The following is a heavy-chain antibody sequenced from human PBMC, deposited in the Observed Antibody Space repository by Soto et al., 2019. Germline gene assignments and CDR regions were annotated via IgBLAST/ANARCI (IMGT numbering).Heavy chain of an antibody. V-gene: IGHV3-23*01. CDR1: GFTLSSYA. CDR2: ISGSGGST. Sequence: GGSLRLSCAASGFTLSSYAMSWVRQAPGKGLEWVSAISGSGGSTYYADSVKGRFTISRDNSKNTLYLQMNSLRAEDTAVYYCAKGGTSSYYYGMDVWCQGTTDTVSS. D-gene: IGHD6-6*01. J-gene: IGHJ6*02. CDR3: AKGGTSSYYYGMDV.